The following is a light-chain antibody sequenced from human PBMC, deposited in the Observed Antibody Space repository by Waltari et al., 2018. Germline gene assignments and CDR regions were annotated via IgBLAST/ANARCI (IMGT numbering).Light chain of an antibody. CDR1: HSISKY. CDR2: DAS. CDR3: QKYGSLPAT. Sequence: EIMLTQSPGTLYLSPGERATLSCRASHSISKYLAWYQQKPGQAPRLLIYDASIRATGIPDSFSGSGYGTDFSLTISRLEPEDYAVYYCQKYGSLPATFGRGTKVEIK. V-gene: IGKV3-20*01. J-gene: IGKJ1*01.